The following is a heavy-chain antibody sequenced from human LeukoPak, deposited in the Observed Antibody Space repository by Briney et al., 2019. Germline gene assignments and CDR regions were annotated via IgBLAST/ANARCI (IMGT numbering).Heavy chain of an antibody. CDR2: ISGSGGST. V-gene: IGHV3-23*01. J-gene: IGHJ5*02. CDR1: GFTVSSNY. CDR3: ATDPFDP. Sequence: GGSLRLSCAASGFTVSSNYMSWVRQAPGKGLEWVSAISGSGGSTFYADSVKGRFTISRDNSKNTLYLQMNSLRAEDTAVYYCATDPFDPWGQGTLVTVSS.